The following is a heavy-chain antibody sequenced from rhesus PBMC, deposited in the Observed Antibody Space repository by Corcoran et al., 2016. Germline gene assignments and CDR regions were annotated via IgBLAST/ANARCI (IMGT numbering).Heavy chain of an antibody. V-gene: IGHV4-93*01. CDR3: ARRYSSGWYYYFDY. Sequence: QVQLQESGPAVVKPSETLSLTCAVSGGSISSSNWWSWIRQSPGKGLEWIGGIYGSGGSTEYNPPLKSRVTISKDTSKNQFSLKLSSVTAADTAVYYCARRYSSGWYYYFDYWGQGVLVTVSS. CDR2: IYGSGGST. D-gene: IGHD6-31*01. CDR1: GGSISSSNW. J-gene: IGHJ4*01.